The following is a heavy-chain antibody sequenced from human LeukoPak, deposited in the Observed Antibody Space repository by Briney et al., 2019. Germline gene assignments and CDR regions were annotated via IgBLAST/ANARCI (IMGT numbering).Heavy chain of an antibody. CDR1: GGSISSSIYY. CDR2: IYYSGST. Sequence: SETLSLTCTVSGGSISSSIYYCGWIRQPPGKGLEWIGSIYYSGSTYYNPSLKSRVTISVDTSKNQFSLKLSSATAADTAVYYCARHRDGYKSPYYYYYYMDVWGKGTTVTVSS. D-gene: IGHD5-24*01. CDR3: ARHRDGYKSPYYYYYYMDV. J-gene: IGHJ6*03. V-gene: IGHV4-39*01.